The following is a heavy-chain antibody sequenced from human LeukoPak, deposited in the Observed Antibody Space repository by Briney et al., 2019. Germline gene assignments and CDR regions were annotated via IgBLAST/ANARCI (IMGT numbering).Heavy chain of an antibody. V-gene: IGHV3-11*06. CDR3: ARGNRPPDY. CDR2: ISGSSKYI. CDR1: GFTFSDYN. Sequence: GGSLRLSCAASGFTFSDYNMSWIRQAPGKGLEWVSYISGSSKYINYADSVKGRFTISRDNAKNSLYLQMNSLRAEDTAVYYCARGNRPPDYWGQGTRVTVSS. J-gene: IGHJ4*02.